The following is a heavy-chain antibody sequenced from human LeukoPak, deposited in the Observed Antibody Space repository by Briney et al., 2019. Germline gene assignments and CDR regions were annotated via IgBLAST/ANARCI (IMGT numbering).Heavy chain of an antibody. Sequence: PSETLSLTCTVSGGSISSYYWSWIRQPAGKGLEWIGRIYSSGSTSYNPSLRSRVTMSVDTSKNQFSLKLSSVTAADTAVYYCARRVWGIAATKPTPGFDYWGQGTLVTVSS. D-gene: IGHD6-13*01. CDR3: ARRVWGIAATKPTPGFDY. V-gene: IGHV4-4*07. J-gene: IGHJ4*02. CDR2: IYSSGST. CDR1: GGSISSYY.